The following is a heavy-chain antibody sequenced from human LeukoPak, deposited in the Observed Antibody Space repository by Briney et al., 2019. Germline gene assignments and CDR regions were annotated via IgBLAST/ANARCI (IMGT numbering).Heavy chain of an antibody. CDR1: GFTFSSYW. J-gene: IGHJ4*02. D-gene: IGHD1-26*01. Sequence: GGSLRLSCAASGFTFSSYWMNWVRQAPGKGLEWVANIKQDGSEKYYVDSVKGRFTTSRDNAKNSLYLQMNSLRAEDTAVYYCARDTGSGSYWNYWGQGTLVTVSS. CDR2: IKQDGSEK. V-gene: IGHV3-7*01. CDR3: ARDTGSGSYWNY.